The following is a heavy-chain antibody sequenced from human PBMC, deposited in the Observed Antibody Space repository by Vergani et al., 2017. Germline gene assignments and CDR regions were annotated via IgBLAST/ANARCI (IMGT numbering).Heavy chain of an antibody. D-gene: IGHD3-22*01. CDR3: ARKSPISITRIVVDDSIDM. CDR2: ISSSSSTI. J-gene: IGHJ3*02. Sequence: EVQLVESGGGLVQPGGSLRLSCAASGFTFSSYSMNWVRQAPGKGLEWVSYISSSSSTIYYADSVKGRFTISRDNAKNSLYLQMNSLRPEHTAVYYCARKSPISITRIVVDDSIDMW. CDR1: GFTFSSYS. V-gene: IGHV3-48*01.